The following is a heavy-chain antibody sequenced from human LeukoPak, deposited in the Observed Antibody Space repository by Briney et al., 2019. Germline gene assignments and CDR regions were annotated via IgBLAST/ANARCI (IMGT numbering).Heavy chain of an antibody. D-gene: IGHD3-16*01. Sequence: GGSLRLSCAASGFTLSDHFMDWVRQAPGKGLGWVARIRNKANSYTTEYAASVRGRFTISRDDSRNSLYLQMSSLKTEDKAVYYCVRDGVLGGLNLFDCWGQGTLVTVSA. CDR3: VRDGVLGGLNLFDC. CDR2: IRNKANSYTT. J-gene: IGHJ4*02. CDR1: GFTLSDHF. V-gene: IGHV3-72*01.